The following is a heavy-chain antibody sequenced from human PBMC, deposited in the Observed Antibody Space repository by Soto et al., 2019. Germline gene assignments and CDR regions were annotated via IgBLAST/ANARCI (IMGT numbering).Heavy chain of an antibody. D-gene: IGHD1-26*01. Sequence: SVKGSCKASGYTFTSYAMHWVRQAPGQSLEWMGWINAGNGNTKYSQKFQGRVTITRDTSASTAYMELSSLRSEDKAVYYCARVHRIVGDTLEYFDYWGQGAVVTDSS. CDR1: GYTFTSYA. CDR3: ARVHRIVGDTLEYFDY. V-gene: IGHV1-3*01. CDR2: INAGNGNT. J-gene: IGHJ4*02.